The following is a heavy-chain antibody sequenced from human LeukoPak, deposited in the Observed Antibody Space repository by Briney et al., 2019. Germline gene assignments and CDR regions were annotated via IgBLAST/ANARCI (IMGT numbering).Heavy chain of an antibody. D-gene: IGHD1-26*01. CDR2: ISYDGSNK. J-gene: IGHJ4*02. Sequence: GGSLRLSCAASGFTFGSYGMHWVRQAPGKGLEWVAVISYDGSNKYYADSVKGRFTISRDNAKNSLYLQMNSLRAEDTAVYYCARGSEWELLSCDYWGQGTLVTVSS. CDR3: ARGSEWELLSCDY. CDR1: GFTFGSYG. V-gene: IGHV3-30*03.